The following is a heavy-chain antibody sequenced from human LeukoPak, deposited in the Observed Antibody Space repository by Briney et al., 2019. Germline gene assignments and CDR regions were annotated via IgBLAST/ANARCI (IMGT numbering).Heavy chain of an antibody. D-gene: IGHD2-15*01. CDR3: ARSNLGYCSGGSCHYYYYYYMDV. Sequence: SETLSLTCTVSGGSISSYYWSWIRQPPGKGLEWIGYIYYSGSTNYNPSLKSRVTILVDTSKNQFSLKLSSVTAADTAVYYCARSNLGYCSGGSCHYYYYYYMDVGGKGTTVTVSS. CDR2: IYYSGST. V-gene: IGHV4-59*01. CDR1: GGSISSYY. J-gene: IGHJ6*03.